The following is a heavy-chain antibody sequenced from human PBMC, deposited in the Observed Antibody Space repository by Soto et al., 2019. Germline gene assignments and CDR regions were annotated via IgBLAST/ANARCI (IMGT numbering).Heavy chain of an antibody. V-gene: IGHV3-23*01. CDR3: AKGSFGFDD. CDR2: ISKSGDST. D-gene: IGHD3-10*01. CDR1: CVPFTSYS. Sequence: XGALRLKCAASCVPFTSYSLTWVRQVPGEGLQWVSSISKSGDSTYYADSVKGRFTTSRDNSKNTLYLQMNSLRAEDTAIYCCAKGSFGFDDWGQGTLVTVSS. J-gene: IGHJ4*02.